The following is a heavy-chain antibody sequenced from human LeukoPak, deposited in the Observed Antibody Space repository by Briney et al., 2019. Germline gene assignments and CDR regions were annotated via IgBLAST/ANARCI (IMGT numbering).Heavy chain of an antibody. CDR2: IDSSGSP. D-gene: IGHD6-19*01. CDR1: GGSINGYY. J-gene: IGHJ4*02. Sequence: SETLSLTCTVSGGSINGYYCNWIRQPAGKGLEWIGRIDSSGSPSHNPSLTSRITMSVDTSKNQFSLKLRSVSAADTAVYFCARTAYTSGWGSDYWGQGTLVTVSS. CDR3: ARTAYTSGWGSDY. V-gene: IGHV4-4*07.